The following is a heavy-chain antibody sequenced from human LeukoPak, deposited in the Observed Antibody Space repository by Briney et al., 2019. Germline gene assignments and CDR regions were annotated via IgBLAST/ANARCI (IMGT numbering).Heavy chain of an antibody. J-gene: IGHJ4*02. CDR1: GFTFSSYG. D-gene: IGHD4-23*01. CDR2: ITSNGGTT. CDR3: ARGIRWASDY. Sequence: GGSLRLSCAASGFTFSSYGMVWVRQAPGKGLEYVSGITSNGGTTYYGNSVKGRFTISRDNSKNTLYLQMGSLRSEDMAVYYCARGIRWASDYWGQGTLVTVAS. V-gene: IGHV3-64*01.